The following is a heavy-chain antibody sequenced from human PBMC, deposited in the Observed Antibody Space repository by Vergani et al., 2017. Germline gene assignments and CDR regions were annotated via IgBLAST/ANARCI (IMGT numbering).Heavy chain of an antibody. J-gene: IGHJ4*02. V-gene: IGHV3-33*01. D-gene: IGHD3/OR15-3a*01. CDR1: GFTFSSYG. CDR3: AGEWTKDPGYFDY. CDR2: IWYDGSNK. Sequence: QVQLVESGGGVVQPGRSLRLSCAASGFTFSSYGMHWVRQAPGKGLEWVAVIWYDGSNKYYADSVKGRFTISRDNSKNTLYLQMNSLRAEDTAVYYCAGEWTKDPGYFDYWGQGTLVTVSS.